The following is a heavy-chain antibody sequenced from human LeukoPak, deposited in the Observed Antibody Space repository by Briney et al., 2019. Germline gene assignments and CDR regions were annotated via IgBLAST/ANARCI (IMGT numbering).Heavy chain of an antibody. CDR1: GGSISSYY. CDR2: IYTSGST. J-gene: IGHJ3*02. CDR3: ARPGWDDAFDI. V-gene: IGHV4-4*09. D-gene: IGHD6-19*01. Sequence: SETLSLTRTVSGGSISSYYWSWIRQPPGKGLEWIGYIYTSGSTNYNPSLKSRVTISVDTSKNQFSLKLSSVTAADTAVYYCARPGWDDAFDIWGQGTMVTVSS.